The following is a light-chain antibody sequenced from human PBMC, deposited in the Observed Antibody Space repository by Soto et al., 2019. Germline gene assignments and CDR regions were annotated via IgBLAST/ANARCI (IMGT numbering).Light chain of an antibody. V-gene: IGLV2-14*01. CDR2: EVD. J-gene: IGLJ2*01. CDR1: SSDVGGYNY. Sequence: QSALTQPASVSGSPGQSITISCTGTSSDVGGYNYVSWYQQHPGKAPKLMIYEVDNRPSGVSNRFSGSKSGNRASLTISGLQTEDEADYYCSSYTSSSTKVFGGGTPLTVL. CDR3: SSYTSSSTKV.